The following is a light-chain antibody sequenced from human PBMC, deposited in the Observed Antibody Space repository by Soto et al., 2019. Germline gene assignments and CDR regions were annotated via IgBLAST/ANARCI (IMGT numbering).Light chain of an antibody. CDR3: QQADSFPYT. J-gene: IGKJ2*01. Sequence: DIQMTQSPSSVSAYVGDRVTITCRASQGSSSWLAWYQQKPGKAPNLLIYAASTLQSGVPSRFSGSGSGTDFTLTISSLQPEDFATYYCQQADSFPYTFGQGTKLEIK. V-gene: IGKV1-12*01. CDR1: QGSSSW. CDR2: AAS.